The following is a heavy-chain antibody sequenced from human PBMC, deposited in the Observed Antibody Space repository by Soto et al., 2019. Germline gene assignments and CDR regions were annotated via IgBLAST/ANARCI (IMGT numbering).Heavy chain of an antibody. CDR1: GYTFTSYG. CDR2: ISTYNGNT. D-gene: IGHD3-16*01. J-gene: IGHJ5*02. Sequence: QVQLVQSGGEVKTPGASVKVSCKASGYTFTSYGITWARQAPGQGIEYLGWISTYNGNTDFAQKVQNRVTLTTDTSTRTAYMELRSLRPDDTAVYYCARAKVLISPNWFGPWGQGTLVSVSS. V-gene: IGHV1-18*01. CDR3: ARAKVLISPNWFGP.